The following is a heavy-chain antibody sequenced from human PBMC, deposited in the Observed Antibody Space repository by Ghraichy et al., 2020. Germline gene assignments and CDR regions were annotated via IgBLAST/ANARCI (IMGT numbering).Heavy chain of an antibody. J-gene: IGHJ5*02. CDR3: AKEKWELLPNGWLDP. CDR1: GFIFSNFV. V-gene: IGHV3-23*01. D-gene: IGHD1-26*01. Sequence: ETLSLTCAGSGFIFSNFVMNWVRQAPGKGLEWVSSIGGSGDNTYYAQSVKGRFTISRDNSKDTLYLQLKNVRADDTALYFCAKEKWELLPNGWLDPWGQGSLVIVSS. CDR2: IGGSGDNT.